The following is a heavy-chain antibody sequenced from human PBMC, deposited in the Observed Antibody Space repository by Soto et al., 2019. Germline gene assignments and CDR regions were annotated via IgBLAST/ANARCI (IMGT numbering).Heavy chain of an antibody. CDR2: ISAYNGNT. CDR1: GYTFTSYG. Sequence: ASVKVSCKASGYTFTSYGISWVRQAPGQGLEWMGWISAYNGNTNYAQKLQGRVTMTTDTSTSTAYMELRSLRSDDTAVYYCARGYCSSTSCYPGRYYYYYYMDVWGKGTTVTVSS. CDR3: ARGYCSSTSCYPGRYYYYYYMDV. J-gene: IGHJ6*03. V-gene: IGHV1-18*01. D-gene: IGHD2-2*01.